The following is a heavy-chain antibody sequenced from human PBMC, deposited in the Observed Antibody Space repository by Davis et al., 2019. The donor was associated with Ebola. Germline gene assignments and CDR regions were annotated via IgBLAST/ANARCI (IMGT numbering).Heavy chain of an antibody. CDR2: IKQDGSEK. CDR3: ARERPIYDSSGYFGPFDY. D-gene: IGHD3-22*01. Sequence: GESLKISCAASGFTFSSYWMSWVRQAPGKGLEWVANIKQDGSEKYYVDSVKGRFTISRDNAKNSLYLQMNSLRAEDTAVYYWARERPIYDSSGYFGPFDYWGQGTLVTVSS. CDR1: GFTFSSYW. J-gene: IGHJ4*02. V-gene: IGHV3-7*03.